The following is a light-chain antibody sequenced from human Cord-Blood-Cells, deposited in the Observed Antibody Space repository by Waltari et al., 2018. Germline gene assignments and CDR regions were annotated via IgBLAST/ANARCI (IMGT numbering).Light chain of an antibody. Sequence: QSALTQPASVSGSPGQSITISCTGTSSDVGGYNYVSWYQQHPGKTPKLMIYEVSSRPTGLSNRFSGSKSGNTASLTISGLHAEDEAEYYCSSYTSSSTVVFGGGTKLAVL. CDR1: SSDVGGYNY. J-gene: IGLJ2*01. V-gene: IGLV2-14*01. CDR2: EVS. CDR3: SSYTSSSTVV.